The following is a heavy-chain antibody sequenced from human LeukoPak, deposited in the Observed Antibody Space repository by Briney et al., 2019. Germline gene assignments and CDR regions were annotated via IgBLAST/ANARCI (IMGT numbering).Heavy chain of an antibody. J-gene: IGHJ4*02. V-gene: IGHV3-30*04. CDR3: AREEGYCSSTSCYEAFDC. Sequence: GGSLRLSCAAAGFTLSSYAMHWVRQAPGKGLEWVAVISYDGSNKYYADSVKGRFTISRDNSKNTLYLQMNSLRAEDTAVYYCAREEGYCSSTSCYEAFDCGGQGTLVTVSS. CDR1: GFTLSSYA. CDR2: ISYDGSNK. D-gene: IGHD2-2*01.